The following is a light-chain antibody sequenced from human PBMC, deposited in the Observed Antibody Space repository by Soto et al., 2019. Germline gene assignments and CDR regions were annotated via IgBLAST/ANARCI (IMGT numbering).Light chain of an antibody. CDR1: QTISSW. CDR3: QQYHNYWT. J-gene: IGKJ1*01. CDR2: KAS. Sequence: DIQMTQSPSTLSGSVGDRVTITCRASQTISSWLAWYQQKPGKAPKLLIYKASTLKSGVPSRFSGSRSGTEFTLTISSLQPDDLATYFCQQYHNYWTFGQGTKVDIK. V-gene: IGKV1-5*03.